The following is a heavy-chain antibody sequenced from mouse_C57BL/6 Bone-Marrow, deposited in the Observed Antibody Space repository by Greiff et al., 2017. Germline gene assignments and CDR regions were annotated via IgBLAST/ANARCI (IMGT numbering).Heavy chain of an antibody. J-gene: IGHJ2*01. Sequence: VKLQQPGAELVKPGASVKMSCKASGYTFTSYWITWVKQRPGQGLEWIGDIYPGSGSTNYNEKFKSKATLTVDTSSSTAYMKLSSLTSEDSAVYYCASSGILWLRLCDYWGQGTTLTVSS. CDR2: IYPGSGST. D-gene: IGHD2-2*01. CDR1: GYTFTSYW. V-gene: IGHV1-55*01. CDR3: ASSGILWLRLCDY.